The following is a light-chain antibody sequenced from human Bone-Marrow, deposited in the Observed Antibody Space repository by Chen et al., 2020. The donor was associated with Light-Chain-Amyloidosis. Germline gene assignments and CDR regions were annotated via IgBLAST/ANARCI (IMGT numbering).Light chain of an antibody. J-gene: IGLJ3*02. CDR3: QVWDRSSDRPV. CDR1: NIGSTS. V-gene: IGLV3-21*02. Sequence: SYVLTQPSSVSVAPGQTAPIACGGNNIGSTSVHWYQQTPGQAPLLVVYDDRDRPSGIPERLSGSNSGNRATLTISRVEAGDEADYYCQVWDRSSDRPVFGGGTKLTVL. CDR2: DDR.